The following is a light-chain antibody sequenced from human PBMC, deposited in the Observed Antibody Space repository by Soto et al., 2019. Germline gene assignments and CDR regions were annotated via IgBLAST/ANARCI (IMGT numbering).Light chain of an antibody. CDR1: QSVSSN. Sequence: EIVLTQSPGILSLSPGERATLSCRAIQSVSSNLAWYQQKPGQAPRLLIYGASVRATGVPARFSGSGSGSEFTLTINSLQSEDYAVYFCQQYNNWPYTFGQGTKVDIK. V-gene: IGKV3-15*01. J-gene: IGKJ2*01. CDR3: QQYNNWPYT. CDR2: GAS.